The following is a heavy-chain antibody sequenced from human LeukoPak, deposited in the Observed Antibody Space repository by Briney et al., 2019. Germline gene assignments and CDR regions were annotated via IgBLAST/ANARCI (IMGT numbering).Heavy chain of an antibody. V-gene: IGHV3-7*01. CDR2: IKPDGSDK. CDR1: GFTFRNYW. D-gene: IGHD2-15*01. Sequence: GGSLRLSCTASGFTFRNYWMNWVRQAPGKGLEWVANIKPDGSDKRYVDSVKGRFTISRDNAKTSLFLQMDSLRAEDTAVYYCASVLRTDEAADYWGQGTLVTVSS. J-gene: IGHJ4*02. CDR3: ASVLRTDEAADY.